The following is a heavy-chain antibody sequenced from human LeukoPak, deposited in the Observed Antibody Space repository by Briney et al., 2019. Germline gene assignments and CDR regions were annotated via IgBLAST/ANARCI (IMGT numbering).Heavy chain of an antibody. D-gene: IGHD3-22*01. CDR1: GGTFSSYA. Sequence: APVKVSCKASGGTFSSYAISWVRQAPGQGLEWMGWINTNTGNPTYAQGFTGRFVFSLDTSVSTAYLQISSLKAEDTAVYYCARDIDSSGYYPNDYWGQGTLVTVSS. CDR3: ARDIDSSGYYPNDY. J-gene: IGHJ4*02. V-gene: IGHV7-4-1*02. CDR2: INTNTGNP.